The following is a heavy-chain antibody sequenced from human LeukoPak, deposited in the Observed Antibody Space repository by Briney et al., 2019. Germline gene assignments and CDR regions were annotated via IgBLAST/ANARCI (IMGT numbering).Heavy chain of an antibody. V-gene: IGHV1-3*03. J-gene: IGHJ4*02. Sequence: ASVKVSCKASGYTFTSYAMHRVRQAPGQRLEWMGWINAGNGNTKYSQEFQGRVTITRDTSASTAYMELSSLRSEDMAVYYCARGPPVVTANYYFDYWGQGTLVTVSS. CDR1: GYTFTSYA. D-gene: IGHD2-21*02. CDR3: ARGPPVVTANYYFDY. CDR2: INAGNGNT.